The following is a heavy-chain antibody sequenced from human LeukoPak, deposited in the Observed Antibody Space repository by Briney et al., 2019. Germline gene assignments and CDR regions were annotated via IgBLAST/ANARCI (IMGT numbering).Heavy chain of an antibody. J-gene: IGHJ4*02. Sequence: GGSLRLSCAASGFTISSNYMSWVRQAPGKGLEWISVIYIGGSTSYADSVKGGFTISRDSSTNTLFLQLNSLRAEDTAVYYCARASTLRTGDAHWGQGTLVTVSS. V-gene: IGHV3-66*01. CDR3: ARASTLRTGDAH. CDR1: GFTISSNY. D-gene: IGHD7-27*01. CDR2: IYIGGST.